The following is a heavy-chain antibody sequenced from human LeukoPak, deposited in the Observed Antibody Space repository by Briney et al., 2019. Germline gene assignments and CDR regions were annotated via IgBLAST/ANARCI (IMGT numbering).Heavy chain of an antibody. Sequence: RAGGSLRLSCAASGFTFSSYAMSWVRQAPGKGLEWVSGINWNGGSTGYADSVKGRFTISRDNAKNSVYLQMNSLRVEDTALYYCARDGATYYDFWSGYRPWGQGTMVTVSS. D-gene: IGHD3-3*01. CDR1: GFTFSSYA. CDR2: INWNGGST. J-gene: IGHJ3*01. V-gene: IGHV3-20*04. CDR3: ARDGATYYDFWSGYRP.